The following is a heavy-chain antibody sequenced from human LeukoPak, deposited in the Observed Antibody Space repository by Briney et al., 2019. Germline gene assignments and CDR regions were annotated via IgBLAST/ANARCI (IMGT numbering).Heavy chain of an antibody. CDR1: GGSIGRDY. D-gene: IGHD2-2*01. CDR2: FYYSGTT. CDR3: AREREPAATYCYFDL. V-gene: IGHV4-59*01. J-gene: IGHJ2*01. Sequence: ASETLSLTCTVSGGSIGRDYWSWIRQPPGKGLEWIVYFYYSGTTYYNPSLRSRVTMSVDTSKNQFSLRLASLTPADTAVYYCAREREPAATYCYFDLWGRGTLVTVSS.